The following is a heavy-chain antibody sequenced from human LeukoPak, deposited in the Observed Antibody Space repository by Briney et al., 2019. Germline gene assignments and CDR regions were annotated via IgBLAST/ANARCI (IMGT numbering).Heavy chain of an antibody. Sequence: PGGSLRLSCAASGFTFSSYSMNWVRQAPGKGLEWVANIKQDGSEKYYVDSVKGRFTISRDNAKNSLYLQMNSLRAEDTAVYYCAREGQQLVIGGQGTLVTVSS. CDR1: GFTFSSYS. CDR2: IKQDGSEK. D-gene: IGHD6-13*01. V-gene: IGHV3-7*01. J-gene: IGHJ4*02. CDR3: AREGQQLVI.